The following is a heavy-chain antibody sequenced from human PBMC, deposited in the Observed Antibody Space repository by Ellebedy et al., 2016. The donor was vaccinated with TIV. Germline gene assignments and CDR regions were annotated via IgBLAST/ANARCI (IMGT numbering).Heavy chain of an antibody. V-gene: IGHV1-18*01. CDR3: ARDGDIVAGVGGAPFDY. D-gene: IGHD2-15*01. Sequence: ASVKVSXKASGYTFTYYGISWVRQAPGQGLEWMGWIRANNGNTNYAPKLQGRVTMTTDTSTSTAYMELRSLRSDDTSVYYCARDGDIVAGVGGAPFDYWGQGTLVTVSS. CDR2: IRANNGNT. CDR1: GYTFTYYG. J-gene: IGHJ4*02.